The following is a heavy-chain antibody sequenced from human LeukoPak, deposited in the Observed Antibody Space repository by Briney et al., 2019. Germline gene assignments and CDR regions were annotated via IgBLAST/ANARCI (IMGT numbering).Heavy chain of an antibody. Sequence: GGSLRLSCEASGFTFSSYSMNWVRQAPGKGLEWVSSISSSSSYIYYADSVKGRFTISRDNAKNSLYLQMNSLRAEDTAVYYCARDGARTIFGVVTNSFFDYWGQGTLVTVSS. CDR1: GFTFSSYS. D-gene: IGHD3-3*01. V-gene: IGHV3-21*01. CDR3: ARDGARTIFGVVTNSFFDY. CDR2: ISSSSSYI. J-gene: IGHJ4*02.